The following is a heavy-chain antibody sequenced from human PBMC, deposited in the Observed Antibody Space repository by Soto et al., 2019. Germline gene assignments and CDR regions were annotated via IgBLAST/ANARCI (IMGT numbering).Heavy chain of an antibody. CDR2: ITPNSGDT. D-gene: IGHD4-17*01. Sequence: ASVKVSCKTSGYIFTGYFIHWVRQTPGQGLQWMGLITPNSGDTKYGQTFQGRVTFTRDTSTSTAYMELSGLRSDDTALYYCVRWGYGSNSLEFWGQGTLVTVSS. CDR1: GYIFTGYF. V-gene: IGHV1-2*06. J-gene: IGHJ4*03. CDR3: VRWGYGSNSLEF.